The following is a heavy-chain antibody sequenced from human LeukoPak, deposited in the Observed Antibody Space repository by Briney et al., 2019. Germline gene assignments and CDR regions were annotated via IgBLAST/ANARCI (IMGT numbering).Heavy chain of an antibody. CDR1: GGSISSYY. CDR2: IYYSGST. V-gene: IGHV4-59*12. D-gene: IGHD3-9*01. CDR3: ARVIPSYYDILTGYSPYYFDS. J-gene: IGHJ4*02. Sequence: SETLSLTCTVSGGSISSYYWSWIRQPPGKGLEWIGYIYYSGSTNYNPSLKSRLTISVDTSKNQFSLKLSSVTAADTAMYFCARVIPSYYDILTGYSPYYFDSWGQGTLVTVSS.